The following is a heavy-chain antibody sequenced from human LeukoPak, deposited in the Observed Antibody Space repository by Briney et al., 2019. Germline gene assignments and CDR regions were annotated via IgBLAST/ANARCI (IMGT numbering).Heavy chain of an antibody. CDR2: IYTSGST. V-gene: IGHV4-61*02. Sequence: SETLSLTCTVSGGSISSGSYYWSWIRQPAGKGLEWIGRIYTSGSTNYNPSLKSRVTISVDTSKNQFSLKLSSVTAADTAVYYCARGSWSSSYAFDIWGQGTMVTVSS. D-gene: IGHD6-6*01. CDR1: GGSISSGSYY. J-gene: IGHJ3*02. CDR3: ARGSWSSSYAFDI.